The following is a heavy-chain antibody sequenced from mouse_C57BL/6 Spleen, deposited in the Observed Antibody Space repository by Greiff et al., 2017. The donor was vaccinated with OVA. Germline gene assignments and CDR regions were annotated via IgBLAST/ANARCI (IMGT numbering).Heavy chain of an antibody. CDR1: GYTFTSYW. CDR3: ARGKNSNYVYYFDY. D-gene: IGHD2-5*01. V-gene: IGHV1-55*01. Sequence: QVHVKQPGAELVKPGASVKMSCKASGYTFTSYWITWVKQRPGQGLEWIGDIYPGSGSTNYNEKFKSKATLTVDTSSSTAYMQLSSLTSEDSAVYYCARGKNSNYVYYFDYWGQGTTLTVSS. CDR2: IYPGSGST. J-gene: IGHJ2*01.